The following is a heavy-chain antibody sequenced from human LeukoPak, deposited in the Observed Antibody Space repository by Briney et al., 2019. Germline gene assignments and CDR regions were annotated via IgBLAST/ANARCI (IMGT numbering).Heavy chain of an antibody. CDR3: ARALYSSSWYYFDY. D-gene: IGHD6-13*01. V-gene: IGHV4-59*08. CDR1: GDSISSYY. J-gene: IGHJ4*02. Sequence: SETLSLTCTVSGDSISSYYWTWIRQPPGKGLEWIGYIYYTGNTNYNPSLKCRVTISVDTSKNHFSLKLSAVTAADTAVYYCARALYSSSWYYFDYWGQGTLVTVSS. CDR2: IYYTGNT.